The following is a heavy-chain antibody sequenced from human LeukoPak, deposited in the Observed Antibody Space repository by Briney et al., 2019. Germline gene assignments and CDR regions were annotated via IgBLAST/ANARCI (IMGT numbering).Heavy chain of an antibody. V-gene: IGHV3-7*01. CDR2: IKQDGSET. CDR3: ARLYSTGCYGGPDY. J-gene: IGHJ4*02. CDR1: GFTFSSYG. D-gene: IGHD6-19*01. Sequence: GRSLRLSCAASGFTFSSYGMHWVRQAPRKGLEWVANIKQDGSETFYVDSVKGRFTVSRDNVKNSLYLQMGSLRAEDTAVYYCARLYSTGCYGGPDYWGQGTLVAVSS.